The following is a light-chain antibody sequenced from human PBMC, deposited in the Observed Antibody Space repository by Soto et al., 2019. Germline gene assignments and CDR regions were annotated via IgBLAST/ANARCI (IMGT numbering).Light chain of an antibody. J-gene: IGKJ1*01. CDR3: QQYGTSPRT. V-gene: IGKV3-20*01. Sequence: EIVLTQSPGTLSLSPGERATLSCRASQSITSSSLAWYQHKPGQAPSLLIYAASSRATGIPDRFSGSGSGTVFTLTISRLEPEDFAVYYCQQYGTSPRTFGQGTKVEIK. CDR1: QSITSSS. CDR2: AAS.